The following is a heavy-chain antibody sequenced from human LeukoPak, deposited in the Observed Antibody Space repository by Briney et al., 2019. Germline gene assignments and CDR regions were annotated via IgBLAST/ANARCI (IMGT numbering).Heavy chain of an antibody. CDR1: GFTFSSYA. Sequence: PGGSLRLSCSASGFTFSSYAMHWVRQAPGKGLEYVSAISSNGGSTYYADSVKGRFTISRDNSKNTLYLQMSSLRAEDTAVYYCVKEGRHYDFWSGYQYYFDYWGQGTLVTVSS. D-gene: IGHD3-3*01. CDR3: VKEGRHYDFWSGYQYYFDY. J-gene: IGHJ4*02. CDR2: ISSNGGST. V-gene: IGHV3-64D*06.